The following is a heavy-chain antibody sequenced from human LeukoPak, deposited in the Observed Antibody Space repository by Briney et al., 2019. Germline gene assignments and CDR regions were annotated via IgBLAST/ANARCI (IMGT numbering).Heavy chain of an antibody. CDR1: GYTFTTYA. CDR3: ARDRGGYIVVDYFDY. D-gene: IGHD3-22*01. J-gene: IGHJ4*02. Sequence: ASVKVSCKASGYTFTTYAMHWVRQAPGQRLEWMGWINAGNGNTKYSQKFRGRVTITRDTSASTAYMELSSLRSEDTAVYYCARDRGGYIVVDYFDYWGQGTLVTVSS. CDR2: INAGNGNT. V-gene: IGHV1-3*01.